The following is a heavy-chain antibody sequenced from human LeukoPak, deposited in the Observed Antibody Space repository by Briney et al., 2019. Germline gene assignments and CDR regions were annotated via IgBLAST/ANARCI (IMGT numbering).Heavy chain of an antibody. Sequence: SETLSLTCAVYGGSFSGYYWSWIRQPPGKGLEWIGYIYYSGSTYYNPSLKSRVTISVDTSKNQFSLKLSSVTAADTAVYYCARGGDYVWGSYRLDYWGQGTLVTVSS. V-gene: IGHV4-30-4*08. CDR3: ARGGDYVWGSYRLDY. J-gene: IGHJ4*02. CDR2: IYYSGST. D-gene: IGHD3-16*02. CDR1: GGSFSGYY.